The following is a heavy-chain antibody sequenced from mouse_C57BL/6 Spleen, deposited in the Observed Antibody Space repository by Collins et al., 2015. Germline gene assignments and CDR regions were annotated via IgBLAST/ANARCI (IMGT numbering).Heavy chain of an antibody. CDR1: GYSITSGYY. V-gene: IGHV3-6*01. CDR3: ARRVYYGSSPYAMDY. J-gene: IGHJ4*01. D-gene: IGHD1-1*01. Sequence: DVQLQESGPGLVKPSQSLSLTCSVTGYSITSGYYWNWIRQFPGNKLEWMGYISYDGSNNYNPSLKNRISITRDTSKNQFFLKLNSVTTEDTATYYCARRVYYGSSPYAMDYWGQGTSVTVSS. CDR2: ISYDGSN.